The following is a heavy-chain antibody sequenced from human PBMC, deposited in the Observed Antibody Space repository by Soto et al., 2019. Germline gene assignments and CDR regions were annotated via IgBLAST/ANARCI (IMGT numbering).Heavy chain of an antibody. CDR3: ARVSDY. CDR2: INHSGNT. Sequence: QVQLQQWGAGLLKPSETLSLTCAVYGGSFSGYYWSWIRQPPGKGLEWIGEINHSGNTNYTPSLKSRVSISVDTSKSQFSLKLSSVTAADTAVYYCARVSDYWGQGTLVTVSS. CDR1: GGSFSGYY. J-gene: IGHJ4*02. V-gene: IGHV4-34*01.